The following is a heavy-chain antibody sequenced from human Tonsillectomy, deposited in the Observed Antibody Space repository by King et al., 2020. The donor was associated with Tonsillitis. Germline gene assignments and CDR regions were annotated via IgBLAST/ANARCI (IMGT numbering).Heavy chain of an antibody. CDR3: ARVVYYYGSGSYLDAFDI. D-gene: IGHD3-10*01. V-gene: IGHV3-30-3*01. CDR1: GFTFSSYA. CDR2: ISYDGSNK. Sequence: LVESGGGVVQPGRSLRLSCAASGFTFSSYAMHWVRPAPGKGLEWVAVISYDGSNKYYVDSVKGRFTISRDNFKKTLYLQMNSLRAEDTAVYYCARVVYYYGSGSYLDAFDIWGQGTMVTVSS. J-gene: IGHJ3*02.